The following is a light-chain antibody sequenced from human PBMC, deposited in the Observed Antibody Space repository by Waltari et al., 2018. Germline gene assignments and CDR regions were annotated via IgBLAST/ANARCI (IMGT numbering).Light chain of an antibody. J-gene: IGLJ3*02. CDR1: SNDVGAYNY. V-gene: IGLV2-14*01. Sequence: QSALTQPASVSGSPGQSIAISCTGTSNDVGAYNYVSWYRQHPGKAPKLLIHDVSQRPSGVSDRFSGSKSGNTASLTISGLQDEDEADYYCNSFTNDNTWVFGGGTKLTVL. CDR3: NSFTNDNTWV. CDR2: DVS.